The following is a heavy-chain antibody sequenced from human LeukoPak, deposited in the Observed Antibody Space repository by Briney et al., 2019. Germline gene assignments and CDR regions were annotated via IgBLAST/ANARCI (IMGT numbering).Heavy chain of an antibody. D-gene: IGHD3-3*01. V-gene: IGHV4-34*01. CDR1: GGSFSGYY. Sequence: SETLSLTCAVYGGSFSGYYWSWIRQPPGKGPEWIGEINHSGGTNYNPSLKSRVTISVDTSKNQFSLKLSSVTAADTAVYYCARGSTFGVVDYWGQGTLVTVSS. CDR2: INHSGGT. CDR3: ARGSTFGVVDY. J-gene: IGHJ4*02.